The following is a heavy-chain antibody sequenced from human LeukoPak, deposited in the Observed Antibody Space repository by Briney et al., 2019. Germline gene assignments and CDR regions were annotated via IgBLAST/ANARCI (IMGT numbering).Heavy chain of an antibody. CDR2: IYYSGST. V-gene: IGHV4-39*01. CDR3: ARHCSSTSCYNWFDP. Sequence: SEALSLTCTVSGGSISSSNYYWGWIRQPPGKGLEWIGSIYYSGSTFYNPSLKSRVTISVDTSKNQFSLKLTSVTAADTAVFYCARHCSSTSCYNWFDPWGQGALVTVSS. D-gene: IGHD2-2*01. CDR1: GGSISSSNYY. J-gene: IGHJ5*02.